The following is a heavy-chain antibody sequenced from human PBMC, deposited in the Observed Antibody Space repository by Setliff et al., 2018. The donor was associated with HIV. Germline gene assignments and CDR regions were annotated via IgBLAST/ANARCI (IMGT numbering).Heavy chain of an antibody. CDR3: ASSSGWYYFDF. D-gene: IGHD6-19*01. CDR2: SNPSGGSA. V-gene: IGHV1-46*01. Sequence: ASVKVSCKASGYTLTTYYVHWVRQAPGQGLEWMGISNPSGGSASYARQFQGRVTMTRDTSTSTVYMELSSLTSADTAEYYCASSSGWYYFDFWGQGTLVTVSS. CDR1: GYTLTTYY. J-gene: IGHJ4*02.